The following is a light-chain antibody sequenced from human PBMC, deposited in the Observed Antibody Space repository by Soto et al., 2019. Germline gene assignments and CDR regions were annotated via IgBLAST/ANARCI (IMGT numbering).Light chain of an antibody. CDR3: QQYSDLPMT. V-gene: IGKV3-20*01. CDR1: QSVRSTY. CDR2: GAS. J-gene: IGKJ5*01. Sequence: IVLTQSPGTLSLSPGARAPLSCRASQSVRSTYLAWYQQRPGQAPRLLIYGASSRATGIPDRFSGSASGTDFTLTISGLEPEDFAVYFCQQYSDLPMTFGQGTRLEIK.